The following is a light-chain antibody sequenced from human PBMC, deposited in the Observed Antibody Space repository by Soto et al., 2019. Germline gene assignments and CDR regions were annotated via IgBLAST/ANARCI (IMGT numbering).Light chain of an antibody. CDR1: QTISNTF. J-gene: IGKJ4*01. Sequence: EMVLTQSPGTLSLSPGERATLSCRASQTISNTFLAWYQQRPGQAPRLLIYGASGRAAGIPGRFSGSGSGTDFTLSISRLEPEDFAVYYCQQYGVSPTFGGGTKVDIK. CDR2: GAS. V-gene: IGKV3-20*01. CDR3: QQYGVSPT.